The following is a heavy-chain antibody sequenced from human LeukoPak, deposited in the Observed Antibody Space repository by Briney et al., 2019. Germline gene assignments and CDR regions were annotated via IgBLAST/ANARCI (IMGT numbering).Heavy chain of an antibody. J-gene: IGHJ6*02. CDR3: AREVVVVPDYYYYGLDV. D-gene: IGHD2-2*01. CDR1: GFTFSDYY. V-gene: IGHV3-11*01. CDR2: ISRSGSSL. Sequence: GGSLRLSCVASGFTFSDYYMTWIRQAPGKGLEYVSHISRSGSSLYYGDSVTGRFTISRDSAKNSLYPQMNSLRVEDTAVYYCAREVVVVPDYYYYGLDVWGQGTTVTVSS.